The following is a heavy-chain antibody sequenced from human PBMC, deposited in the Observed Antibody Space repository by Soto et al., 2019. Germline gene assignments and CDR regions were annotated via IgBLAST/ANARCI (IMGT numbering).Heavy chain of an antibody. CDR3: ARQRRGGYWFAP. J-gene: IGHJ5*02. CDR1: GGSFSGYY. Sequence: PSETLSLTCAVYGGSFSGYYWSWIRQPPGKGLEWIGEINHSGSTNYNPSLKSRVTISVDTSKNQFSLKLSSVTAADTAVYYCARQRRGGYWFAPWGQGTPVTVSS. V-gene: IGHV4-34*01. CDR2: INHSGST.